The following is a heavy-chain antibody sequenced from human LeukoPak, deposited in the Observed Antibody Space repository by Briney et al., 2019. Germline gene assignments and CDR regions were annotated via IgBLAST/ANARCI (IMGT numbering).Heavy chain of an antibody. V-gene: IGHV1-2*02. J-gene: IGHJ5*02. D-gene: IGHD3-16*01. Sequence: ASVKVSCKASGGTFSSYAISWVRQAPGQGLEWMGWINPNSGGTNYAQKFQGRVTMTRDTSISTAYMELSRLRSDDTAVYYCARASFWESPINWFAPWGQGTLVTVSS. CDR1: GGTFSSYA. CDR3: ARASFWESPINWFAP. CDR2: INPNSGGT.